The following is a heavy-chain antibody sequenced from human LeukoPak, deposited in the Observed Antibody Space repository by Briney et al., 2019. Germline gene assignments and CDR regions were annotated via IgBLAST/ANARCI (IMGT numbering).Heavy chain of an antibody. J-gene: IGHJ6*02. V-gene: IGHV3-9*01. CDR1: GFTFDDYA. D-gene: IGHD2-21*02. CDR2: ISWNSGSI. CDR3: ARGVVTASEAYYYYGMEV. Sequence: QPGRSLRLSCAASGFTFDDYAMHWVRQAPGKGLEWVSGISWNSGSIGYADSVKGRFTISRDNAKNSLYLQMNSLRAEDTALYYCARGVVTASEAYYYYGMEVWGQGTTVTVSS.